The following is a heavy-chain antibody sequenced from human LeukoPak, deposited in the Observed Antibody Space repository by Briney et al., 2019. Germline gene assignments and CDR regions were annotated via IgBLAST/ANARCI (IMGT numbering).Heavy chain of an antibody. D-gene: IGHD6-19*01. Sequence: GRSLRLSCAASGFTFSNYGMHWVRQAPGKGLEWVAVISYDGSNKYYAESAKGRFTISRDNSKNTLYLQMNSLRAEDTAVYYCAKDRYSSGWEIDYWGQGTLVTVSS. CDR3: AKDRYSSGWEIDY. CDR2: ISYDGSNK. CDR1: GFTFSNYG. V-gene: IGHV3-30*18. J-gene: IGHJ4*02.